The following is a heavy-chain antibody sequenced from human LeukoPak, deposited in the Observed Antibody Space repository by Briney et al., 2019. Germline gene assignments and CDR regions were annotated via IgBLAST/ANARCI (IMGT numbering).Heavy chain of an antibody. V-gene: IGHV3-9*01. J-gene: IGHJ4*02. D-gene: IGHD3-10*01. CDR3: AKDSMVRGVPVYFDY. CDR2: ISWNSGSI. Sequence: GGSLRLSCAASGFTFDDYAMHWVRQAPGKGLEGVSGISWNSGSIGYADSVKGRFTISRDNAKNSLYLQMNSLRAEDTALYYCAKDSMVRGVPVYFDYWGQGTLVTVSS. CDR1: GFTFDDYA.